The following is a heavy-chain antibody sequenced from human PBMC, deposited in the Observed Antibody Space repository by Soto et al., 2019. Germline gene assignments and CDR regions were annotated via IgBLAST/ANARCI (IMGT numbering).Heavy chain of an antibody. CDR2: ISSSSSYI. V-gene: IGHV3-21*01. CDR1: GFTFSSYS. CDR3: AREQGFCSSTSCYEESYYYYYYMDV. J-gene: IGHJ6*03. D-gene: IGHD2-2*01. Sequence: GGSLRLSCAASGFTFSSYSMNWVRQAPGKGLEWVSSISSSSSYIYYADSVKGRFTISRDNAKNSLYLQMNSLRAEDTAMYYCAREQGFCSSTSCYEESYYYYYYMDVWGKGTTVTVSS.